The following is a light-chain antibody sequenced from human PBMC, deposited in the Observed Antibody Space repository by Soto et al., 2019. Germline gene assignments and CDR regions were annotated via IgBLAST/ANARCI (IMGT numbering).Light chain of an antibody. CDR3: QQHNNWPPIT. Sequence: EIVLTQSPGTLSLSPGEIATLSFSASQSVSSSYLAWYQQKPGQAPRLLIYGASSRATGIPARFSGSGSGADFTLTISSLEPEDFALYYCQQHNNWPPITFGQGTRLEIK. J-gene: IGKJ5*01. CDR2: GAS. V-gene: IGKV3-20*01. CDR1: QSVSSSY.